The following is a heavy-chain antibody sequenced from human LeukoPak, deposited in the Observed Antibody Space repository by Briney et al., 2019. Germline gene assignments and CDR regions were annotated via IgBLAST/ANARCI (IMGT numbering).Heavy chain of an antibody. Sequence: PLETLSLTCAVYGGSFSGYYWSWIRQPPGKGLEWIGEINHSGSTNYNPSLKSRVTISVDTSKNQFSLKLSSVTAADTAVYYCARGYGSGRFDYMDVWGKGTTVTISS. J-gene: IGHJ6*03. V-gene: IGHV4-34*01. CDR2: INHSGST. D-gene: IGHD3-10*01. CDR1: GGSFSGYY. CDR3: ARGYGSGRFDYMDV.